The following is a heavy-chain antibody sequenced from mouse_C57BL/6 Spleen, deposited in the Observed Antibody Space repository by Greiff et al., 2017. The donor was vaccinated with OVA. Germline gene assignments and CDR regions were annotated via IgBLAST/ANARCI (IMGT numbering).Heavy chain of an antibody. V-gene: IGHV14-4*01. J-gene: IGHJ2*01. CDR1: GFNIKDDY. Sequence: EVQLQQSGAELVRPGASVKLSCTASGFNIKDDYMHWVKQRPEQGLEWIGWIDPENGDTEYASKFQGKATITADTSSNTAYLQLSSLTSEDTAVYYCTKADYCDYWGQGTTLTVSS. CDR3: TKADYCDY. CDR2: IDPENGDT.